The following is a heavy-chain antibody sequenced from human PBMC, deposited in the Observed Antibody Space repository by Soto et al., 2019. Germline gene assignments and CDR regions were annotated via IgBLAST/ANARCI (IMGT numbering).Heavy chain of an antibody. V-gene: IGHV4-31*03. CDR3: ARSGYSYGPNPLLY. CDR1: GGSIISGGYY. CDR2: IYYSGST. J-gene: IGHJ4*02. D-gene: IGHD5-18*01. Sequence: QVQLQESGPGLEKPSQTVSLTCTVFGGSIISGGYYWSWIRNHPVEALEWIGYIYYSGSTYYNPSLKSRVTISVDTSKNQFSLKLSSVTAADTAVYYCARSGYSYGPNPLLYWGQGTLVTVSS.